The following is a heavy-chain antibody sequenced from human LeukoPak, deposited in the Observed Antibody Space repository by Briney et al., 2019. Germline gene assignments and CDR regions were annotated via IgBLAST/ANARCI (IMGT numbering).Heavy chain of an antibody. CDR3: ASDSPYYGMDV. V-gene: IGHV3-74*01. CDR2: INSDGSAA. CDR1: GFPFSSYW. Sequence: GGSLRLSCAASGFPFSSYWMHWVRQVPGKGLLWVSRINSDGSAAIYADSVRGRFTISRDNAKNTLYLQMSGLRVEDTAVYHCASDSPYYGMDVWGQGTTVTVSS. J-gene: IGHJ6*02.